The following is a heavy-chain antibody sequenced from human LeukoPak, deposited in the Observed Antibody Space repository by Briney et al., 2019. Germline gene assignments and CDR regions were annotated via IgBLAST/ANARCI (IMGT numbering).Heavy chain of an antibody. CDR3: ARDNRCGGDCYHDAFDI. Sequence: SVKVSCKASGSTFSRVDISWVRQAPGQGLEWMGGIIPIFGTANYAQKFQGRVTITADKSTSTAYMELSSLRSEDTAVYYCARDNRCGGDCYHDAFDIWGQGTMVTVSS. J-gene: IGHJ3*02. V-gene: IGHV1-69*06. CDR2: IIPIFGTA. CDR1: GSTFSRVD. D-gene: IGHD2-21*02.